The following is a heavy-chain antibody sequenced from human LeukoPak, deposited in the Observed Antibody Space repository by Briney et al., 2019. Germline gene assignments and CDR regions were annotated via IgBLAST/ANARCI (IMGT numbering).Heavy chain of an antibody. J-gene: IGHJ4*02. CDR2: IWSDSAEI. CDR3: ARDFFHSDISRPFDY. D-gene: IGHD3-3*02. Sequence: GGSLRLSCAASGFIFSRYTINWVRQAPGKGLEWVSSIWSDSAEIHYADSVKGRFTISRDNAKDSLYLQMNSLRAEDSAVYYCARDFFHSDISRPFDYWGQGTLVTVSS. V-gene: IGHV3-21*01. CDR1: GFIFSRYT.